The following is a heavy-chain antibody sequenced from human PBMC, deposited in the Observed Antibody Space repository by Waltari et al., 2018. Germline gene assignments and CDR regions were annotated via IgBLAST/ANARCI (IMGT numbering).Heavy chain of an antibody. CDR3: ARRYDFWSGYYPKRYYYYMDV. CDR2: IKQDGSEK. J-gene: IGHJ6*03. V-gene: IGHV3-7*01. D-gene: IGHD3-3*01. CDR1: GFTFSSYW. Sequence: EVQLVESGGGLVQPGGSLRLSCAASGFTFSSYWMSWVRQAPGKGLEWVANIKQDGSEKYYVDSVKGRFTISRDNAKNSLYLQMNSLRAEDTAVYYCARRYDFWSGYYPKRYYYYMDVWGKGTTVTISS.